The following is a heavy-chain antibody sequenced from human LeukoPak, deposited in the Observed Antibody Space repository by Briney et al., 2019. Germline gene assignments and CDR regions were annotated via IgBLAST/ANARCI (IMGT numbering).Heavy chain of an antibody. V-gene: IGHV3-7*01. CDR1: GFTFSSYW. D-gene: IGHD3-22*01. CDR3: AGDPYSSGYYFDY. J-gene: IGHJ4*02. CDR2: IKQDGSEK. Sequence: GGSLRLSCAASGFTFSSYWMSWVRQAPGKGLEWVANIKQDGSEKYYVDSVEGRFTISRDNAKNSLYLQMDSLRAEDTAVYYCAGDPYSSGYYFDYWGQGTLVTVSS.